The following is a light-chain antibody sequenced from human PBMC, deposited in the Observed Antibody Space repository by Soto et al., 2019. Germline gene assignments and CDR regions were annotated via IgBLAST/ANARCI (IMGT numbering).Light chain of an antibody. Sequence: QSALTQPASVSGSPGPSITISCTGTSSDVGGYNYVSWYQQHPGKAPKLMIYDVSNRPSGVSNRFSGSKSANTASLTISGLQAEDEAEYYCSSYTGSSTYVVFGGGTKLTVL. CDR1: SSDVGGYNY. V-gene: IGLV2-14*01. CDR2: DVS. J-gene: IGLJ2*01. CDR3: SSYTGSSTYVV.